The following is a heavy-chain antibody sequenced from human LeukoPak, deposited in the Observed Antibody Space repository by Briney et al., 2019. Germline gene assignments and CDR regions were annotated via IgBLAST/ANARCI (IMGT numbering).Heavy chain of an antibody. D-gene: IGHD2-21*01. CDR3: AKDFRIGYSAHFDY. Sequence: GGSLRLSCVGSGFTFRSHAMSWVRQAPEKGLEFVSGIYENGGTTYYADSVKGRFSISRDNSKNTLYLQMDSLRGEDTAVYYCAKDFRIGYSAHFDYWGQGALVTVSS. CDR1: GFTFRSHA. CDR2: IYENGGTT. V-gene: IGHV3-23*01. J-gene: IGHJ4*02.